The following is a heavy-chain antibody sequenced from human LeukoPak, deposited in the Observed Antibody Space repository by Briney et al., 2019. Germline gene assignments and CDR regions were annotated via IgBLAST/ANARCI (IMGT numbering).Heavy chain of an antibody. CDR1: GYSFTTYW. J-gene: IGHJ4*02. D-gene: IGHD3-10*01. CDR3: ARNAYGSGSYYNRVRFLDY. CDR2: IYPGDSDT. Sequence: PGESLKISCKGSGYSFTTYWIGWVRQMPGKGLEWMGIIYPGDSDTRYSPSFQGQVTISADKSISTAYLQWSSLKASDTAMYYCARNAYGSGSYYNRVRFLDYWGQGTLVTVSS. V-gene: IGHV5-51*01.